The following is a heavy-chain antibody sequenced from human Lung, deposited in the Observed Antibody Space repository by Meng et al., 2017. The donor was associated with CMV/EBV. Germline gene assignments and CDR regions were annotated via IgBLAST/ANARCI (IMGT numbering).Heavy chain of an antibody. Sequence: GGSLRLSCAASGFTFRTSWMSWVRQAPGRGLEWVANIKHDGSEEYYVDSLTGRFTISRDNAKNSLYLQMNSLRAEDTALYYCARDPGFGALDFWGQGTLVTVSS. CDR2: IKHDGSEE. J-gene: IGHJ4*02. CDR1: GFTFRTSW. CDR3: ARDPGFGALDF. D-gene: IGHD3-10*01. V-gene: IGHV3-7*01.